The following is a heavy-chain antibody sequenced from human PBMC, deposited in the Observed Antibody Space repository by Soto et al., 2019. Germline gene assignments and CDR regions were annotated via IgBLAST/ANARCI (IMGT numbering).Heavy chain of an antibody. Sequence: EVQLVESGGALVRLGGSLRLSGEFFGFTFVTNSLTWVRQAPGKGLEGASVIYSGGSTYYADSVKGRFTISRDNSKNTLYLQMNSLRAEDTAVYYCAREGIRSPLYYWGQGTLVTVSS. CDR3: AREGIRSPLYY. CDR2: IYSGGST. J-gene: IGHJ4*02. CDR1: GFTFVTNS. V-gene: IGHV3-66*01. D-gene: IGHD4-17*01.